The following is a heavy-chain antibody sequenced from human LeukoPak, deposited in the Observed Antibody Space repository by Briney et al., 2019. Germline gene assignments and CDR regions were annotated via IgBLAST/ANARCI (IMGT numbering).Heavy chain of an antibody. Sequence: ASVKVSCKASGYTFTCYYMHWVRQAPGQGLEWMGWINPNSGGTNYAQKFQGRVTMTRDTSISTAYMELSRLRSDDTAVYYCARLPAVPTDHEDYWGQGTLVTVSS. D-gene: IGHD2-2*01. CDR1: GYTFTCYY. CDR2: INPNSGGT. V-gene: IGHV1-2*02. J-gene: IGHJ4*02. CDR3: ARLPAVPTDHEDY.